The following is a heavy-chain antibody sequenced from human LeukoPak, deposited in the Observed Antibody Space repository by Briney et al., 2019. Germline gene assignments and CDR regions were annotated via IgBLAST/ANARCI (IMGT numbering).Heavy chain of an antibody. Sequence: SETLSLTCTVSGGSISSSSYYWGWIRQPPGKGLEWIGSIYYSGSTYYNPSLKSRVTISVDTSKNQFSLKLSSVTAADTAVYYCARDYSRGPIQLWPNGAFDIWGQGTMVTVSS. CDR2: IYYSGST. V-gene: IGHV4-39*07. CDR3: ARDYSRGPIQLWPNGAFDI. J-gene: IGHJ3*02. CDR1: GGSISSSSYY. D-gene: IGHD5-18*01.